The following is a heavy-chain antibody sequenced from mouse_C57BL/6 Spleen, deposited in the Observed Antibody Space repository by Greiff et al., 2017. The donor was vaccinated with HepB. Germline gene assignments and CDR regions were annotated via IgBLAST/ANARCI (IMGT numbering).Heavy chain of an antibody. CDR2: IYPGDGDT. V-gene: IGHV1-82*01. CDR1: GYAFSSSW. CDR3: ARSNYYGSSLAY. D-gene: IGHD1-1*01. Sequence: QVQLKQSGPELVKPGASVKISCKASGYAFSSSWMNWVKQRPGKGLEWIGRIYPGDGDTNYKGKLKGKATLTADKSSSTAYMKRSSLTSEDSAVYFCARSNYYGSSLAYWGQGTLVTVSA. J-gene: IGHJ3*01.